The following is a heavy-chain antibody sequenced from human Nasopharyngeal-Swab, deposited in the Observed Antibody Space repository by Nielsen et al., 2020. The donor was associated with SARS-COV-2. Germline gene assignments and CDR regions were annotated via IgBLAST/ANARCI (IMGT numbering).Heavy chain of an antibody. CDR2: ISSSASTI. J-gene: IGHJ6*02. D-gene: IGHD5-18*01. Sequence: VRQAPGKGLEWVSYISSSASTIYYADSVKGRFTISRDNAKNSLYLQMNSLRDEDSAVYYCAREGGYRYGYRLYYYYGMEVWGQGTTVTVSS. V-gene: IGHV3-48*02. CDR3: AREGGYRYGYRLYYYYGMEV.